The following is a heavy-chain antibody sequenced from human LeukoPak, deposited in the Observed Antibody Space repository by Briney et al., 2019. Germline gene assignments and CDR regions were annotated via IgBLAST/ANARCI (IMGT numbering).Heavy chain of an antibody. Sequence: GGSLRLSCAASGFTFSSYAMSWVRQAPGKGLEWVSSVSDSGGSTYNAESVKGRFTISRDNSKNTLYLQMDSLRAEDTAVYYCAKERSGSYMFPFDYWGQGTLVTVSS. CDR3: AKERSGSYMFPFDY. J-gene: IGHJ4*02. CDR1: GFTFSSYA. CDR2: VSDSGGST. D-gene: IGHD3-10*01. V-gene: IGHV3-23*01.